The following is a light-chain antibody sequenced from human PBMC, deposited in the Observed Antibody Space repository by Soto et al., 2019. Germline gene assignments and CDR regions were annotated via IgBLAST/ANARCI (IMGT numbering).Light chain of an antibody. CDR3: QHYLNYPIT. J-gene: IGKJ5*01. V-gene: IGKV1-8*01. CDR1: QDIGSV. CDR2: GAS. Sequence: AIRITHSPSSLSSSTLYTFTITCLASQDIGSVLAWYQQKPGTAPKVLISGASNLHGGVPSRFSGSGSRTDFTLTITHLQSEDFATYYCQHYLNYPITFGQGTRLEIK.